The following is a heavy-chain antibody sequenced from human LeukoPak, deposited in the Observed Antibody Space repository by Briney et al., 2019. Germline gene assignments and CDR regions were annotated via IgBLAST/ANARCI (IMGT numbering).Heavy chain of an antibody. D-gene: IGHD4-17*01. V-gene: IGHV1-18*01. Sequence: ASVKVSCKASGYTFTSYGIIWVRQAPGQGLEWMGWISAYNGNTNYAQKLQGRVTMTTDTSTSTAYMELRSLRSDDTAVYYCAREGGTTVTTEAEDYYYGMDVWGQGTTVTVSS. CDR2: ISAYNGNT. CDR1: GYTFTSYG. CDR3: AREGGTTVTTEAEDYYYGMDV. J-gene: IGHJ6*02.